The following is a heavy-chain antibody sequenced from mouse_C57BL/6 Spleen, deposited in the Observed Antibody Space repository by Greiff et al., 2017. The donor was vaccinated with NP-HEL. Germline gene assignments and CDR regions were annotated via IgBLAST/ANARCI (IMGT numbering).Heavy chain of an antibody. CDR2: IWSGGST. J-gene: IGHJ2*01. CDR1: GFSLTSYG. Sequence: VKLMESGPGLVQPSQSLSITCTVSGFSLTSYGVHWVRQSPGKGLEWLGVIWSGGSTDYNAAFISRLSISKDNSKSQVFFKMNSLQAYDTAIYYCASSTMIPYYFDYWGQGTTLTVSS. V-gene: IGHV2-2*01. D-gene: IGHD2-4*01. CDR3: ASSTMIPYYFDY.